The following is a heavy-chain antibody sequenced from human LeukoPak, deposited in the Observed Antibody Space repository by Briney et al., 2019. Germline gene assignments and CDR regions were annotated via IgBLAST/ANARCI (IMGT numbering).Heavy chain of an antibody. CDR2: IKQDGSEK. CDR1: GFTFSSYA. D-gene: IGHD3-3*01. J-gene: IGHJ6*03. Sequence: GRSLRLSCAASGFTFSSYAMHWVRQAPGKGLEWVANIKQDGSEKYYVDSVKGRFTISRDNAKNSLYLQMNSLRAEDTAVYYCARGRFLPPYYYYYYMDVWGKGTTVTVSS. CDR3: ARGRFLPPYYYYYYMDV. V-gene: IGHV3-7*01.